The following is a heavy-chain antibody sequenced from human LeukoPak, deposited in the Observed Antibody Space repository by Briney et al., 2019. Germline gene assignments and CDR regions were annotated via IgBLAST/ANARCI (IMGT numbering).Heavy chain of an antibody. D-gene: IGHD1-14*01. CDR1: GGSISSGGYY. CDR2: IYHSGST. Sequence: SETLSLTCTVSGGSISSGGYYWSWIRQPPGKGLEWIGYIYHSGSTYYNPSLKSRVTISVDTSKNQFSLKLSSVTAADTAVYYCARGTTSDRYYWGQGTLVTVSS. V-gene: IGHV4-30-2*01. J-gene: IGHJ4*02. CDR3: ARGTTSDRYY.